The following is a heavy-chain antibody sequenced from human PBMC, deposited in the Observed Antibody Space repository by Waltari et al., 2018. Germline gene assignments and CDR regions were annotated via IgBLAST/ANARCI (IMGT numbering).Heavy chain of an antibody. J-gene: IGHJ3*01. CDR2: ISYTGAT. D-gene: IGHD5-12*01. Sequence: TLSLTCSVSGGSITNNRHYWGWIRQPPGQGPEWIATISYTGATYSSPSLQSRLTMSRDTSKNQLSLTLGSVTAADTAVYYCATYIGASVGTAAFDVWGQGTMV. CDR1: GGSITNNRHY. CDR3: ATYIGASVGTAAFDV. V-gene: IGHV4-39*01.